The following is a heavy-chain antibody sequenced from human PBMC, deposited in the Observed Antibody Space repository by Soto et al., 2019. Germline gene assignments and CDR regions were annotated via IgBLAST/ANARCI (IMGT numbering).Heavy chain of an antibody. V-gene: IGHV4-34*01. CDR1: GLSFSDYY. CDR3: ASFSLPLGPGFDH. J-gene: IGHJ5*02. CDR2: TDHFGRT. D-gene: IGHD3-16*01. Sequence: PXETLYLTCAADGLSFSDYYWSWIRQPPGKGLEWIGETDHFGRTNYNPSLKSRVTVSLDAAKNHFSLKLSSVTAADTAVYYCASFSLPLGPGFDHWGQGTLVTVSS.